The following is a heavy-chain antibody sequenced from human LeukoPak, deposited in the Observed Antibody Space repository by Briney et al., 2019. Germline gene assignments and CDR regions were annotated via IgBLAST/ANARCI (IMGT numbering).Heavy chain of an antibody. CDR2: IYTSGST. CDR3: ARAMYDSSGYYYFDY. V-gene: IGHV4-4*07. Sequence: SETLSLTCTVSGDSRSDYYWNWIRQPAGKGLEWIGRIYTSGSTNYNPSLKSRVTMSVGRSKSRFLLKLNSVTAADTAVYYCARAMYDSSGYYYFDYWGQGTLVTVSS. J-gene: IGHJ4*02. D-gene: IGHD3-22*01. CDR1: GDSRSDYY.